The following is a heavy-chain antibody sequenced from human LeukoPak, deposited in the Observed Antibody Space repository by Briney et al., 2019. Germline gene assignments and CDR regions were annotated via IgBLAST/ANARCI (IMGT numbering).Heavy chain of an antibody. CDR3: ARDKGGSYYGYYYYYMDV. CDR1: GGSISSYY. Sequence: PSETLSLTCTVSGGSISSYYWSWIRQPAGKGLEWIGRIYTSGSTNYNPSLKSRVTISVDTSKNQFSLKLISVTAADTAVYYCARDKGGSYYGYYYYYMDVWGKGTTVTISS. V-gene: IGHV4-4*07. CDR2: IYTSGST. J-gene: IGHJ6*03. D-gene: IGHD1-26*01.